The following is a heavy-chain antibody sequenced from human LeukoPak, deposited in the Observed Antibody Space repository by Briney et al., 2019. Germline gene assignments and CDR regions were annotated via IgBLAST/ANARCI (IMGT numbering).Heavy chain of an antibody. Sequence: SETLSLTCTVSGGSISSSSYYWGWIRQPPGEGLEWIGNTYFGGNTYFNPSLKSRVTISVDTSKNQFSLELNSVTAADTAVYYCAAAFDYWGQGTLVTVSS. CDR2: TYFGGNT. V-gene: IGHV4-39*01. J-gene: IGHJ4*02. CDR3: AAAFDY. D-gene: IGHD6-25*01. CDR1: GGSISSSSYY.